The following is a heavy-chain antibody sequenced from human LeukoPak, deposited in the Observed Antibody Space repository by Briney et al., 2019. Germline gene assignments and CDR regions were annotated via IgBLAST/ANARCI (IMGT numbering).Heavy chain of an antibody. CDR3: AREGDGYGYSHLAFDY. Sequence: NASQTLSLTCTVSGGTISSGGYSWSCIRQHQGKGLEWTGYSYYSGSTYYNPSLKSRLTISVDTSKNQFSLKLSSVTAADTAVYYCAREGDGYGYSHLAFDYWGQGTLVTVSS. D-gene: IGHD5-12*01. CDR1: GGTISSGGYS. J-gene: IGHJ4*02. CDR2: SYYSGST. V-gene: IGHV4-31*03.